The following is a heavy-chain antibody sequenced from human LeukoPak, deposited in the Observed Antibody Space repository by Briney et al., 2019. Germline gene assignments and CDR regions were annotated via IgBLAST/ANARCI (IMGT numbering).Heavy chain of an antibody. CDR1: GYTFTSYD. J-gene: IGHJ6*02. Sequence: ASVKVSCKASGYTFTSYDINWVRQATRQGLEWMGWMNPNSGNTGYAQKFQGRVTMTRNTSISTAYMELSSLRSEDTAVYYCARELGSSDYYYYGMDVWGQGTTVTVSS. D-gene: IGHD1-26*01. CDR2: MNPNSGNT. CDR3: ARELGSSDYYYYGMDV. V-gene: IGHV1-8*01.